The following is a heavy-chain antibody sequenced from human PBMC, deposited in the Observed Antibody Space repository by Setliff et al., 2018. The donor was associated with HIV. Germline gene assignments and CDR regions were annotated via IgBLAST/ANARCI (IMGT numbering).Heavy chain of an antibody. V-gene: IGHV1-69*05. CDR1: GGIFSRFA. CDR3: ASSAGAVPTTAPYGDYYYYFYMDV. D-gene: IGHD1-1*01. J-gene: IGHJ6*03. CDR2: IIPIFGTP. Sequence: ASVKVSCKASGGIFSRFAFSWVRQAPGQGLEWMGGIIPIFGTPNYAQKFQGRVTITTDESTNTVYMELYSLTSEDTAIYYCASSAGAVPTTAPYGDYYYYFYMDVWGKGTTVTSP.